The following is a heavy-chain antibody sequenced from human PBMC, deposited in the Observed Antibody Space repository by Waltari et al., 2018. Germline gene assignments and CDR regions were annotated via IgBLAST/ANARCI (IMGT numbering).Heavy chain of an antibody. J-gene: IGHJ6*02. CDR3: ARDSRELRYYYYGMEV. D-gene: IGHD1-7*01. V-gene: IGHV3-53*01. Sequence: EVQLVESGGGLIQPGGSLRLSCAASRFTVSSNYLRCVRKAPGKGLEWVSVIYSVCSTCYAYSVKGRFTISRDNSKNTLYLQMNSLRAEDTAVYYCARDSRELRYYYYGMEVWGQVTTVTVS. CDR1: RFTVSSNY. CDR2: IYSVCST.